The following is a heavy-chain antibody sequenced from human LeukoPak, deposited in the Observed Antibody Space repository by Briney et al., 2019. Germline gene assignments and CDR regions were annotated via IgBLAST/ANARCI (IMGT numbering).Heavy chain of an antibody. CDR3: ARPRPAYCGGDCYGEYAFDI. CDR2: INPNSGGT. CDR1: GYTFTGYF. J-gene: IGHJ3*02. D-gene: IGHD2-21*02. Sequence: ASVKVSCKASGYTFTGYFIHWVRQAPGQGLEWMGWINPNSGGTNYAQKFQGRITMTRDTSISTAYMELSRLRSDDTAVYYCARPRPAYCGGDCYGEYAFDIWGQGTMVTVSS. V-gene: IGHV1-2*02.